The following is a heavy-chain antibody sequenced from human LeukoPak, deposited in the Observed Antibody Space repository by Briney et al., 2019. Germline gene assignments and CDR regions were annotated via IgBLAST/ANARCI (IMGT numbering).Heavy chain of an antibody. CDR1: GASTSSRGYY. J-gene: IGHJ4*02. V-gene: IGHV4-31*03. CDR2: IYHTGTT. Sequence: PSETLSLTCTISGASTSSRGYYWTWVRQHSGKGLEWIGYIYHTGTTYYNPSLRSRITISMGTSKNQFSLKMTSMTAADTAVYYCAGGSGYNPFDYWGQGTLVTVSS. CDR3: AGGSGYNPFDY. D-gene: IGHD6-25*01.